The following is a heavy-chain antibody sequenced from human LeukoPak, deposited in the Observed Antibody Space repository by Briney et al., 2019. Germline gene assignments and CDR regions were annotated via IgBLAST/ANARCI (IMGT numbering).Heavy chain of an antibody. D-gene: IGHD2-2*01. CDR2: ISSSSSYI. CDR1: GFTFSSYS. Sequence: GGSLRLSCAASGFTFSSYSMNWVRQAPGKGLEWVSSISSSSSYIYYADSVKGRLTISRDNAKNSLYLQMNSLRAEDTAVYYCARVKLSSTSCYDWGQGTLVTVSS. V-gene: IGHV3-21*01. J-gene: IGHJ4*02. CDR3: ARVKLSSTSCYD.